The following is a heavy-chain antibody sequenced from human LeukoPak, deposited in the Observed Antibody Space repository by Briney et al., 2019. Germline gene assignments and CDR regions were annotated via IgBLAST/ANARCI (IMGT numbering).Heavy chain of an antibody. J-gene: IGHJ4*02. D-gene: IGHD5-18*01. CDR3: ARGTGEGYSYGRYYFDY. Sequence: ASVKVSCKASGYTFTSYYMHWVRQAPGQGLEWVGWINPNSGGTNYAQKFQGRVTMTRDTSMSTAYMELSRLRSDDTAVYYCARGTGEGYSYGRYYFDYWGQGTLVTVSS. CDR1: GYTFTSYY. CDR2: INPNSGGT. V-gene: IGHV1-2*02.